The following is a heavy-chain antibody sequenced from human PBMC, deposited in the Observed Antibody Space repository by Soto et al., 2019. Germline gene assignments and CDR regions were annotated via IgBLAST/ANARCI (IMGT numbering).Heavy chain of an antibody. CDR1: GFTFSDYY. D-gene: IGHD3-22*01. CDR3: ARVRTSMIQVVFDY. Sequence: GGSLRLSCAASGFTFSDYYINWFRQAPGKGLEWVSYISSSGSSIYYADSVKGRFTISRDNAKNSLYLQMNSLRAEDTAVYYCARVRTSMIQVVFDYWGQGTLVTVSS. CDR2: ISSSGSSI. V-gene: IGHV3-11*01. J-gene: IGHJ4*02.